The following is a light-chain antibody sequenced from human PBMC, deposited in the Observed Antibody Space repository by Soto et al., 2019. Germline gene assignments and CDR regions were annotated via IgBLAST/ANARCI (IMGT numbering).Light chain of an antibody. CDR1: QSVSSTY. V-gene: IGKV3-20*01. Sequence: EIVLTQSPGTLSLSPGERATLSCRASQSVSSTYLAWYQQKPGQAPRLLIYGASSRATGIPDRFSGSGSGTDLTLTISRLEPEDLAVYYCQLYGSSPWTFGHGTKVEIK. CDR2: GAS. J-gene: IGKJ1*01. CDR3: QLYGSSPWT.